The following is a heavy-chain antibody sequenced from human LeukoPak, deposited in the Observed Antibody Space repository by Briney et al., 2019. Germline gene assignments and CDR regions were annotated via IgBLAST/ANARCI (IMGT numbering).Heavy chain of an antibody. CDR1: GFTFSDYY. V-gene: IGHV4-59*08. D-gene: IGHD1-1*01. CDR3: ARHDDIGVFRNGMNV. CDR2: IYHSRGT. J-gene: IGHJ6*02. Sequence: GSLRLSCAASGFTFSDYYMSWIRQPPGEGLEWIGYIYHSRGTMYNPSLKSRVTISVDTSKNQFSLKVASVTAADTAVYYCARHDDIGVFRNGMNVWGQGTTVTVSS.